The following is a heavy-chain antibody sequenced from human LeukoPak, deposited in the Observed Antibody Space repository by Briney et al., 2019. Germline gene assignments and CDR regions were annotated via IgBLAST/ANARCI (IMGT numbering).Heavy chain of an antibody. D-gene: IGHD3-10*01. CDR2: TSPNSGGT. CDR3: ARGWELQLSRTYFDY. J-gene: IGHJ4*02. Sequence: GASVRVSCQASGYNFKDYHLHWVRQAPGQGLEWLGFTSPNSGGTNYALQFRGRVTVTGDTSVNTAYLEIKNLKSDDTAIYYCARGWELQLSRTYFDYWGQGTLVTVSS. CDR1: GYNFKDYH. V-gene: IGHV1-2*02.